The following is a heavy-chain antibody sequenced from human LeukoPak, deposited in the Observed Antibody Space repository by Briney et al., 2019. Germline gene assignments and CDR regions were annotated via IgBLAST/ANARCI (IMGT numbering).Heavy chain of an antibody. V-gene: IGHV3-7*01. Sequence: GGSLRLSCAASGFTFSSYWMNWVRQAPGKGLEWVANIKQDGSETYYVDSVKGRFTISRDNAKNSLYLQMNSLRAEDTAVYYCARGGYSYGGYENYWGQGTLVTVSS. CDR1: GFTFSSYW. CDR2: IKQDGSET. J-gene: IGHJ4*02. CDR3: ARGGYSYGGYENY. D-gene: IGHD5-18*01.